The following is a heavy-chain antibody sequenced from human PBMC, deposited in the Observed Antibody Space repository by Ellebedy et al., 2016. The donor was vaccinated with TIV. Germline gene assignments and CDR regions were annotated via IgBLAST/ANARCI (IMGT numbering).Heavy chain of an antibody. CDR2: IYYSGST. Sequence: SETLSLXCTVSGGSISSSSYYWGWIRQPPGKGLEWIGSIYYSGSTYYNPSLKSRVTISVDTSKNQFSLKLSSVTAADTAVYYCARDQGPFAVGYWGQGTLVTVSS. CDR1: GGSISSSSYY. J-gene: IGHJ4*02. D-gene: IGHD3-3*01. CDR3: ARDQGPFAVGY. V-gene: IGHV4-39*07.